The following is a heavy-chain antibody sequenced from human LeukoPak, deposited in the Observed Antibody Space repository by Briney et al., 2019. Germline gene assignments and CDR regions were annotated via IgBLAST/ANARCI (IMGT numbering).Heavy chain of an antibody. CDR1: GFSFSDHF. CDR2: IRNKAKSHTT. D-gene: IGHD2-2*01. J-gene: IGHJ3*02. Sequence: GQSLTLSCPGSGFSFSDHFMDWVRQPQGKVLEWLGHIRNKAKSHTTEYAASVKGRFTISRDDSKNSVYLQMNSLKTEDTAVYYCAREAYCISTSCYETDAFDIWGQGAMVTVSS. CDR3: AREAYCISTSCYETDAFDI. V-gene: IGHV3-72*01.